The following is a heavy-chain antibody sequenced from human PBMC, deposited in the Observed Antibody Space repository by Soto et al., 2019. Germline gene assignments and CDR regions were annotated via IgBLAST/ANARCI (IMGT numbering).Heavy chain of an antibody. Sequence: GGSLRFSCAASGFTFSSYGMHWVRQAPGKGLEWVAVIWYDGSNKYYADSVKGRFTISRDNSKNTLYLQMNSLRAEDTAVYYCAKDSSWYPLYYFDYWGQGTLVTVSS. CDR1: GFTFSSYG. CDR3: AKDSSWYPLYYFDY. J-gene: IGHJ4*02. D-gene: IGHD6-13*01. CDR2: IWYDGSNK. V-gene: IGHV3-33*06.